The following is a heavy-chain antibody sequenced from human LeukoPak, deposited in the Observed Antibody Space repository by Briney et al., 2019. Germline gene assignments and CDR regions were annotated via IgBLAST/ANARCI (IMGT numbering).Heavy chain of an antibody. D-gene: IGHD4-17*01. Sequence: SETLSLTCTVSGGSISSSSYYWGWIRQPPGKGLEWIGSIYYSGSTYYNPSLKSRVTISVDTSKNQFSLKLSSVTAADTAVYYCAKLGTTSVTTGYWGQGTLVTVSS. CDR3: AKLGTTSVTTGY. V-gene: IGHV4-39*07. CDR1: GGSISSSSYY. CDR2: IYYSGST. J-gene: IGHJ4*02.